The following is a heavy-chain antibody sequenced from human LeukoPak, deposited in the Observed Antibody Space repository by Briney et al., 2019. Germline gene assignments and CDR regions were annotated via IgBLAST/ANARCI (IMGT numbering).Heavy chain of an antibody. CDR1: GFTFSSYS. CDR2: ISSSSSSYI. D-gene: IGHD1/OR15-1a*01. Sequence: GGSLRLSCAASGFTFSSYSMNWVRQAPGKGLEWVSSISSSSSSYIYYADSVKGRFTISRDNAKNSLYLQMNSLRAEDTAVYYCAKPPLAYGTNWYTYYFDHWGQGTLVTVSS. J-gene: IGHJ4*02. V-gene: IGHV3-21*04. CDR3: AKPPLAYGTNWYTYYFDH.